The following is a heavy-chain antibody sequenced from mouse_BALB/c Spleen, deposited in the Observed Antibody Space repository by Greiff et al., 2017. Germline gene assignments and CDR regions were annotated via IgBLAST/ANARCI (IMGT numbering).Heavy chain of an antibody. V-gene: IGHV1-39*01. CDR1: GYSFTDYI. Sequence: VQLQQTGPELVKPGASVKISCKASGYSFTDYIMLWVKQSHGKSLEWIGNINPYYGSTSYNLKFKGKATLTVDKSSSTAYMQLNSLTSEDSAVYYCARRGLYAMDYWGQGTSVTVSS. J-gene: IGHJ4*01. CDR3: ARRGLYAMDY. CDR2: INPYYGST.